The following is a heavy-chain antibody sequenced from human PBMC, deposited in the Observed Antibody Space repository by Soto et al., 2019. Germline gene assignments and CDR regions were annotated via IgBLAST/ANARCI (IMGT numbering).Heavy chain of an antibody. Sequence: GGSLRLSCAASGFTFSSYSMNWVRQAPGKGLEWVSYISSSSSTIYYADSVKGRFTISRDNAKNSLYLQMNSLRDEDTAVYYCARGFVATMPHDAFDIWGQGTMVTVSS. CDR2: ISSSSSTI. V-gene: IGHV3-48*02. D-gene: IGHD5-12*01. J-gene: IGHJ3*02. CDR1: GFTFSSYS. CDR3: ARGFVATMPHDAFDI.